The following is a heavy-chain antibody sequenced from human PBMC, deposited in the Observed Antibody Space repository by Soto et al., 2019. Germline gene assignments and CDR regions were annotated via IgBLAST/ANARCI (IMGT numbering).Heavy chain of an antibody. CDR2: ISGSGSST. J-gene: IGHJ3*02. Sequence: PWGSLRLSCAASGFTFSSYAMSWFRQAPGKGLEWVSGISGSGSSTYYADSVKGRFTISRDNSKNTLYLQVNSLRADDTAVYYCARRNWNYGAFDIWGQGTMVTVS. D-gene: IGHD1-7*01. V-gene: IGHV3-23*01. CDR1: GFTFSSYA. CDR3: ARRNWNYGAFDI.